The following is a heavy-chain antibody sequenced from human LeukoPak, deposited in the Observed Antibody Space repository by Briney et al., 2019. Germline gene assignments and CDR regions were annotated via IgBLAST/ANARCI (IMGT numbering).Heavy chain of an antibody. CDR1: GYTFTSYG. V-gene: IGHV1-8*02. J-gene: IGHJ4*02. CDR2: MNPNSGNT. D-gene: IGHD4-17*01. Sequence: GASVKVSCKASGYTFTSYGISWVRQATGQGLEWMGWMNPNSGNTGYAQKFQGRVTMTRNTSISTAYMELSSLRSEDTAVYYCARGFGDYGDYVDYWGQGTLVTVSS. CDR3: ARGFGDYGDYVDY.